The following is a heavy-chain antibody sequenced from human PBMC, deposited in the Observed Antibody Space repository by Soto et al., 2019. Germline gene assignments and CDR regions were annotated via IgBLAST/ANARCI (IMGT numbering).Heavy chain of an antibody. V-gene: IGHV1-58*01. J-gene: IGHJ6*02. CDR2: IVVGSGNT. CDR3: AEDLAGSRGYSGPEKYDYYGMDV. CDR1: RFTFPSSA. Sequence: GTSVKVSCKASRFTFPSSAVPWVRQARVQRLEWIGWIVVGSGNTNYAQKFQERVTITRDMSTSTAYMELSSLRSEDTAVYYCAEDLAGSRGYSGPEKYDYYGMDVWGQGTTVTVSS. D-gene: IGHD5-12*01.